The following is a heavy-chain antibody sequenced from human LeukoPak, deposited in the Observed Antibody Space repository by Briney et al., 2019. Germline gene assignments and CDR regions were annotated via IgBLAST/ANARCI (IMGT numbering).Heavy chain of an antibody. Sequence: PSETLSLTCAVYGGPFSGYYWSWIPQPPGKGLEWIGEINHSGSTNNNPSLKSRVTMSVDTSKNQFSLKLRSVTAADTAVYYCARGDENFPFDSWGQGTRVTVSS. J-gene: IGHJ4*02. D-gene: IGHD3-3*01. V-gene: IGHV4-34*01. CDR2: INHSGST. CDR3: ARGDENFPFDS. CDR1: GGPFSGYY.